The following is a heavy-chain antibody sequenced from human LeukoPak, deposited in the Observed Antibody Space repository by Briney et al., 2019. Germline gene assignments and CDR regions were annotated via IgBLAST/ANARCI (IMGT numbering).Heavy chain of an antibody. CDR2: IYPGDSDT. V-gene: IGHV5-51*01. Sequence: GESLKISCKGSGYSFTSYWIGWVRQMPGKVLEWMGIIYPGDSDTRYSPSFQGQVTISADKSISTAYLQWSSLKASDTAMYYCARLPYGSGSYYRDELDYWDQGTLVTVSS. D-gene: IGHD3-10*01. CDR1: GYSFTSYW. CDR3: ARLPYGSGSYYRDELDY. J-gene: IGHJ4*02.